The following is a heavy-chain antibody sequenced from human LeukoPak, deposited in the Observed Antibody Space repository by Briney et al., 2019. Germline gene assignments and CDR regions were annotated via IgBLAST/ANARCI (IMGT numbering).Heavy chain of an antibody. CDR3: AKDTMVRGLPLDY. Sequence: GGSLRLSCAASGFTFSSYAMHWVRQAPGKGLEWVAVISYDGSNKYYADSVKGRFTISRDNSKNTLYLQMNSLRAEDTAVYYCAKDTMVRGLPLDYWGQGTLVTVSS. D-gene: IGHD3-10*01. V-gene: IGHV3-30-3*01. CDR1: GFTFSSYA. CDR2: ISYDGSNK. J-gene: IGHJ4*02.